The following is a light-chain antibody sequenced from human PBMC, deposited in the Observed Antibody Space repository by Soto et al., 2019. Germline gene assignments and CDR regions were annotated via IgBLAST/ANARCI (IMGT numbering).Light chain of an antibody. J-gene: IGKJ2*01. V-gene: IGKV1-12*01. CDR2: AAS. CDR1: QGISNW. Sequence: DIPMTPSPSSVSASVGDRVTITCRASQGISNWLAWYQQKPGKAPNLLIFAASSLQSGLPSRFSGSGSGTDFTLTISNLQPEDFSAYYCQHANSFPPTFGQGTKLEIK. CDR3: QHANSFPPT.